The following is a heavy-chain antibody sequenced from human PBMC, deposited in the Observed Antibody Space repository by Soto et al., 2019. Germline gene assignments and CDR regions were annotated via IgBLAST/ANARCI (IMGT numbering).Heavy chain of an antibody. CDR1: GFTFRNYD. CDR3: ARTDRDFYGLDV. J-gene: IGHJ6*02. V-gene: IGHV3-13*05. Sequence: EVQLVESGGGLVQPGGSLRLSCEASGFTFRNYDMHWVRQGTGKGLEWVSGISAAGDPDYADSVEDRFTISREKAQNSFFLQMNSLRVGDTAVYYCARTDRDFYGLDVWGQGTTVIVSS. CDR2: ISAAGDP.